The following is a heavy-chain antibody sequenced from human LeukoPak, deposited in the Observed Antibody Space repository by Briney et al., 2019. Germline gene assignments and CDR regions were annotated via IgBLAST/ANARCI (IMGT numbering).Heavy chain of an antibody. J-gene: IGHJ4*02. CDR2: ISGSGGST. V-gene: IGHV3-23*01. Sequence: GGSLRLSCAASGFTFSSYAMSRVRQAPGKGLEWVSAISGSGGSTYYADSVKGRFTISRDNSKNTLYLQMNSLRAEDTAVYYCAKGRSMTTVTTYFDYWGQGTLVTVSS. D-gene: IGHD4-17*01. CDR1: GFTFSSYA. CDR3: AKGRSMTTVTTYFDY.